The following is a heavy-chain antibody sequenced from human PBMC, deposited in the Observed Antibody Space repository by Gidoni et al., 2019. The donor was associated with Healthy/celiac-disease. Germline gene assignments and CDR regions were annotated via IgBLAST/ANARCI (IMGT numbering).Heavy chain of an antibody. J-gene: IGHJ4*02. Sequence: QVQLVQSGAEVKKPGASVKVSCKASGYTFTSYAMHWVRQAPGQRLEWMGWINAGNGNTKYSQKFQGRVTITRDPSASTAYMELSSLRSEDTAVYYCARGAHYGDYGYWGQGTLVTVSS. CDR3: ARGAHYGDYGY. V-gene: IGHV1-3*01. D-gene: IGHD4-17*01. CDR1: GYTFTSYA. CDR2: INAGNGNT.